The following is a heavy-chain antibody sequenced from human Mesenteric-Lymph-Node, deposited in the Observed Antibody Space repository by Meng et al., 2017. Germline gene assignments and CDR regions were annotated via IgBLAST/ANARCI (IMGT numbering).Heavy chain of an antibody. CDR3: ARDRVVQSTGDAFDI. CDR1: GGTFSSYA. D-gene: IGHD2-15*01. Sequence: SVKVSCKASGGTFSSYAISWVRQAPGQGLEWMGGIIPIFGTANYAQKFQGRVTITADKSTSTAYMELSSLRVEDTATYYCARDRVVQSTGDAFDIWGQGTVVTVSS. V-gene: IGHV1-69*06. CDR2: IIPIFGTA. J-gene: IGHJ3*02.